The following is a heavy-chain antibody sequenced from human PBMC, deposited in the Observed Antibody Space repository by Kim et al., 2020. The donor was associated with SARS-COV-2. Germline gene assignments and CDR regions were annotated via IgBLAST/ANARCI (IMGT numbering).Heavy chain of an antibody. CDR2: DGTLT. D-gene: IGHD2-8*01. J-gene: IGHJ4*02. V-gene: IGHV3-74*01. Sequence: DGTLTTYASYVKGRFSISRDNAKNTLYLQMNSLRLEDTAMYFCARGMGDYWGQGTLVTVSS. CDR3: ARGMGDY.